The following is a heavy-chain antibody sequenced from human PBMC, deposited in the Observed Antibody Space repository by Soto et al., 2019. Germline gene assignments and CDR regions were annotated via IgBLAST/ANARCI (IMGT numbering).Heavy chain of an antibody. Sequence: QEQLVESGGGVVQAGRSLRLSCAVSGFTFSFYGMHWVRQAPGKGLEWVAVISYDGSEKYYADSVKGRFTMSRDNSKNMVYLEMSSLRPEDTSVYYCAKERRYSFDAFDIWGHGTMVTVSP. V-gene: IGHV3-30*18. J-gene: IGHJ3*02. CDR1: GFTFSFYG. CDR3: AKERRYSFDAFDI. D-gene: IGHD5-12*01. CDR2: ISYDGSEK.